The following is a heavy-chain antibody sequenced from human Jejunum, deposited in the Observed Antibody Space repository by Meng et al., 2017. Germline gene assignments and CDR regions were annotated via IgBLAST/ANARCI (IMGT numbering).Heavy chain of an antibody. CDR3: ARLGITETIGGFDP. J-gene: IGHJ5*02. D-gene: IGHD1-7*01. CDR1: GGFPKTCAYN. V-gene: IGHV4-31*11. CDR2: IYYTGST. Sequence: QGSGPGLVQPSQPLPLTCAASGGFPKTCAYNWSWIRQHPGKRREWIGYIYYTGSTFYNPSLKSRVSISLETSKNQFSLKVTSVTAADTAFYYYARLGITETIGGFDPWGQGILVTVSS.